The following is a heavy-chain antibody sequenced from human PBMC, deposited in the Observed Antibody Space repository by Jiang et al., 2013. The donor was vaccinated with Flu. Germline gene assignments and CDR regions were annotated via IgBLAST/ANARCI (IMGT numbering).Heavy chain of an antibody. CDR2: INPSGGST. V-gene: IGHV1-46*01. CDR3: ARAWGRHYDTNAYFDH. CDR1: GYTFTSYY. J-gene: IGHJ4*02. D-gene: IGHD3-22*01. Sequence: GAEVKKPGASVKVSCKASGYTFTSYYMHWVRQAPGQGLEWMGIINPSGGSTSYAQKFQGRVTMTRDTSTSTVYMELSSLRSEDTAVYYCARAWGRHYDTNAYFDHWGQGTLATVSS.